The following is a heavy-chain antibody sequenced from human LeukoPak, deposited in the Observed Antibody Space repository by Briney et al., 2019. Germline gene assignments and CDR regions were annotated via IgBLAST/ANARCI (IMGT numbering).Heavy chain of an antibody. V-gene: IGHV1-69*05. D-gene: IGHD3-22*01. CDR1: GGTFSSYA. CDR3: VRGVHYYDSSGYRRLLDY. Sequence: ASVKVSCXASGGTFSSYAISWVRQAPGQGLEWMGRIIPIFGTANYAQKFQGRVTITTDESTSTAYMELSSLRSEDTAVYYCVRGVHYYDSSGYRRLLDYWGQGTLVTVSS. CDR2: IIPIFGTA. J-gene: IGHJ4*02.